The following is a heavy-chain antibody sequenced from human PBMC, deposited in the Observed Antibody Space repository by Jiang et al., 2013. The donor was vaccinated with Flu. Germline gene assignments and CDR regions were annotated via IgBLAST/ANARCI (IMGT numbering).Heavy chain of an antibody. CDR1: GYTFTSRN. CDR2: IYPGDSDT. CDR3: AIIYGIAARGDYYYYYGMDV. D-gene: IGHD6-6*01. V-gene: IGHV5-51*03. Sequence: GAEVKKPGDSLKISCQTSGYTFTSRNIGWVRQVAGKGLEWMGTIYPGDSDTKYAASFQGQVTISADKSISTAYLQWSSLKASDTAMYYCAIIYGIAARGDYYYYYGMDVWGKGDHGHRLL. J-gene: IGHJ6*04.